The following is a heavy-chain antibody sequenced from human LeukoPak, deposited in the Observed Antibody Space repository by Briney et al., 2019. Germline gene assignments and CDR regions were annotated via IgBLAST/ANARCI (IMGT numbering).Heavy chain of an antibody. CDR3: ARAIAAAGTQDY. Sequence: ASVKVSCKTSGYSENFYGITWVRQVAGQGLEWMGWISAQHGQTEYAPNSQDRVTMTTDTYTNTAYMELRSLRSDDTAVYYCARAIAAAGTQDYWGQGTLVTVSS. V-gene: IGHV1-18*01. J-gene: IGHJ4*02. D-gene: IGHD6-13*01. CDR2: ISAQHGQT. CDR1: GYSENFYG.